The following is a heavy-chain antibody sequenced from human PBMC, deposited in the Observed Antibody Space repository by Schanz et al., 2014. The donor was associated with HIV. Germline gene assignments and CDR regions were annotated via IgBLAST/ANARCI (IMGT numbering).Heavy chain of an antibody. Sequence: EVQLVESGGGLVQPGRSLRLSCATSGFFLDDYAMHWVRQAPGKGLEWVSGISWNSGSKGYAESVKGRFTVFRDNSKNTLYLQMNSLSPEDTAVYYCARDNRGDYYLDSWGQGTLVTVSS. D-gene: IGHD4-17*01. J-gene: IGHJ1*01. CDR2: ISWNSGSK. CDR1: GFFLDDYA. V-gene: IGHV3-9*01. CDR3: ARDNRGDYYLDS.